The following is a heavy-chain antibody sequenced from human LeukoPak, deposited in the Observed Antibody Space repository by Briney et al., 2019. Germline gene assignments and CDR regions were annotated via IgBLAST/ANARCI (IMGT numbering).Heavy chain of an antibody. CDR3: ARGGQLGYYYYMDV. CDR2: INPNSGGT. V-gene: IGHV1-2*02. J-gene: IGHJ6*03. D-gene: IGHD2-2*01. CDR1: GYTFTGYY. Sequence: ASVKVSCKASGYTFTGYYMHWVRQAPGQGLEWMGWINPNSGGTNYAQKVQGRVTMTRDTSISTAYMELSRLRSDDTAVYYCARGGQLGYYYYMDVWGKGTTVTVSS.